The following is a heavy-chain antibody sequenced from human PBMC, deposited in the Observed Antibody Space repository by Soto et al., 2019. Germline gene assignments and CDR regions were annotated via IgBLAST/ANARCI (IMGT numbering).Heavy chain of an antibody. CDR2: LSSSIITI. CDR3: TTGGATGQGIYLFED. Sequence: GGSLRLSCAASGFTFNNYGMNWVRQAPGKGLEWISFLSSSIITIFYADSVKGRFTISRDHAKNALYLRMTSLKDDDTAVYYCTTGGATGQGIYLFEDWGQGTRVTVSS. V-gene: IGHV3-48*02. CDR1: GFTFNNYG. J-gene: IGHJ4*02.